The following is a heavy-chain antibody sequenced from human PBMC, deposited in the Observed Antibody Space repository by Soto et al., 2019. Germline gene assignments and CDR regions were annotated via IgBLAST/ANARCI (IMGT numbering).Heavy chain of an antibody. CDR3: ARYVRNPNN. Sequence: GGSLRLSCATSGFTFSAYWMTWVRQAPGKGLEWVANINEHGSEQYYADSVKGRFTISRDNVKNSFYLQMTSLTAEDTAVYYCARYVRNPNNWGQGILVTVSS. CDR2: INEHGSEQ. CDR1: GFTFSAYW. V-gene: IGHV3-7*01. J-gene: IGHJ4*02. D-gene: IGHD3-10*02.